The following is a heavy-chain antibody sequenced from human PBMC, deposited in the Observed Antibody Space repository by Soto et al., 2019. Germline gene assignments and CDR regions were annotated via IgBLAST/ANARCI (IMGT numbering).Heavy chain of an antibody. V-gene: IGHV3-33*01. CDR1: GFTFSSYG. J-gene: IGHJ4*02. Sequence: GGSLRLSXAASGFTFSSYGMHWVRQAPGKGLEWVAVIWYDGSNKYYADSVKGRFTISRDNSKNTLYLQMNSLRAEDTAVYYCARESGSGSYLANFDYWGQGTLVTVSS. D-gene: IGHD3-10*01. CDR2: IWYDGSNK. CDR3: ARESGSGSYLANFDY.